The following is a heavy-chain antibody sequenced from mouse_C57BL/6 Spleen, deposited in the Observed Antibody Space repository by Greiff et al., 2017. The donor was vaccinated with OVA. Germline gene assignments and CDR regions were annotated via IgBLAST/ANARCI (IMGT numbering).Heavy chain of an antibody. CDR2: IRSKSNNYAT. V-gene: IGHV10-1*01. Sequence: DVMLVESGGGLVQPKGSLKLSCAASGFSFNTYAMNWVRQAPGKGLEWVARIRSKSNNYATYYADSVKDRFTISRDDSESMLYLQMNNLKTEDTAMYYCVREGGYDGLAWFAYWGQGTLVTVSA. D-gene: IGHD2-2*01. CDR1: GFSFNTYA. CDR3: VREGGYDGLAWFAY. J-gene: IGHJ3*01.